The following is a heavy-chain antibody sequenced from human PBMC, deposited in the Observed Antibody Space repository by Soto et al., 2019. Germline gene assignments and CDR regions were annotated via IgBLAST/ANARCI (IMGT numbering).Heavy chain of an antibody. V-gene: IGHV1-46*03. CDR1: GYTFTSYY. J-gene: IGHJ6*03. Sequence: ASVKVSCKASGYTFTSYYMHWVRQAPGQGLEWMGIINPSGGSTSYAQKFQGRVTMTRDTSTSTVYMELSSLRSEDTAVYYCARDNLADTDMDDYYYYYKDVWSKGTTVTVS. CDR3: ARDNLADTDMDDYYYYYKDV. CDR2: INPSGGST. D-gene: IGHD5-18*01.